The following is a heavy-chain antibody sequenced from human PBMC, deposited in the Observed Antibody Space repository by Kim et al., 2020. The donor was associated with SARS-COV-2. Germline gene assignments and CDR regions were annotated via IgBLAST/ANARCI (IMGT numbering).Heavy chain of an antibody. D-gene: IGHD2-21*02. V-gene: IGHV5-10-1*01. Sequence: GESLKISCKGSGYSFTSYWISWVRQMPGKGLEWMGRIDPSDSYTNYSPSFQGHVTISADKSISTAYLQWSSLKASDTAMYYCARHHAYCGGDCSYWFDPWGQGTLVTVSS. J-gene: IGHJ5*02. CDR2: IDPSDSYT. CDR3: ARHHAYCGGDCSYWFDP. CDR1: GYSFTSYW.